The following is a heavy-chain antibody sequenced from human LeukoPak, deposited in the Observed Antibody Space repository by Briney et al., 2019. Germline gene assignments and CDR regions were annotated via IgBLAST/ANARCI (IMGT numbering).Heavy chain of an antibody. V-gene: IGHV4-39*07. J-gene: IGHJ4*02. CDR3: ARGGVATIHY. CDR1: GGSISRSSYY. D-gene: IGHD5-12*01. CDR2: IYYSGST. Sequence: LETLSLTCTVSGGSISRSSYYWGWIRQPPGKGLEWIGSIYYSGSTYYNPSLKSRVTISVDTSKNQFSLKLSSVTAADTAVYYCARGGVATIHYWGQGTLVTVSS.